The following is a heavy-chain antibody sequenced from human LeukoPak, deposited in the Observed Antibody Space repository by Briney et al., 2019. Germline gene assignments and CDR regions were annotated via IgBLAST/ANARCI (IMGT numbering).Heavy chain of an antibody. J-gene: IGHJ4*02. Sequence: GGSLRLSCAASGFTFSDYYMSWVRQVPGKGLEWVSYISGSSGYTKYADSVKGRFTISRDNAKNSLYLQVSSLRAEDTTVYYCARGTGTTAYFDYWGQGTLVTVSS. D-gene: IGHD1-1*01. CDR1: GFTFSDYY. V-gene: IGHV3-11*06. CDR3: ARGTGTTAYFDY. CDR2: ISGSSGYT.